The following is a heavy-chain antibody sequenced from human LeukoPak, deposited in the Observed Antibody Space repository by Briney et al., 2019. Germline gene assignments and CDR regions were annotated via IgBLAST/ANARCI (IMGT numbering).Heavy chain of an antibody. J-gene: IGHJ4*02. CDR3: ASGKNYYGSGPWGY. V-gene: IGHV4-38-2*02. D-gene: IGHD3-10*01. Sequence: SETLSLTCTVSGYSISSGYYWGWIRQPPGKGLEWIGSIYHSGSTYYNPSLKSRVTISVDTSKNQFSLKLSSVTAADMAVYYCASGKNYYGSGPWGYWGQGTLVTVSS. CDR1: GYSISSGYY. CDR2: IYHSGST.